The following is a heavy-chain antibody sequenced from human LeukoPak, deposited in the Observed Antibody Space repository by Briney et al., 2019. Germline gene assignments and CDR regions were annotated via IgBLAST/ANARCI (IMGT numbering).Heavy chain of an antibody. V-gene: IGHV4-59*12. D-gene: IGHD1-26*01. CDR3: ARRPRNSGSYDGPPGLDY. CDR2: ITSSGYT. Sequence: PSETLSLTCTVSGGSINYYWSWIRQSPGKGLEWIGYITSSGYTNYNPSLRSRVTISLDTSKNQFSLKVSSVTAADTAVYYCARRPRNSGSYDGPPGLDYWGQGTLVTVSS. J-gene: IGHJ4*02. CDR1: GGSINYY.